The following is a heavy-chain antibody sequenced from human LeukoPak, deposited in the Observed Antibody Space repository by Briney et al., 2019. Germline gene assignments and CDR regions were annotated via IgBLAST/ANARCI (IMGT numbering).Heavy chain of an antibody. J-gene: IGHJ4*02. CDR3: AKAYCSSSSCLGYFDY. D-gene: IGHD2-2*01. CDR2: ISGSGGST. V-gene: IGHV3-23*01. Sequence: GGSLRLSCAASGFTFSSYAMSWVRQAPGKGLEWVSAISGSGGSTCYTDSVKGRFTISRDNSKNTLYLQMNSLRAEDTAVYYCAKAYCSSSSCLGYFDYWGQGTLVTVSS. CDR1: GFTFSSYA.